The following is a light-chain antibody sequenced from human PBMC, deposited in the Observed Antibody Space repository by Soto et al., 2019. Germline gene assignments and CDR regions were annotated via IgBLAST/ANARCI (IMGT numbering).Light chain of an antibody. CDR1: SSDVGGYNY. V-gene: IGLV2-14*01. Sequence: QSALTQPASVSGSPGQSITISCTGTSSDVGGYNYVSWYQQHPGKAPKLMIYEVSNRPPGVSNRFSGSTSGNTATLPISGLQAEDGADYCCSPYPGSSTLAVFGGGTTLTAL. J-gene: IGLJ2*01. CDR3: SPYPGSSTLAV. CDR2: EVS.